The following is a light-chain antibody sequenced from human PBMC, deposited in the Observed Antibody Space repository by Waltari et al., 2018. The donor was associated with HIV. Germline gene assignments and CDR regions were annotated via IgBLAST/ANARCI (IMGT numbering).Light chain of an antibody. CDR3: QSSDNTLSGSV. CDR1: NSNLGPHE. V-gene: IGLV1-40*01. Sequence: QSVLTQPPSVSGAPGQRVTLPCTAANSNLGPHEAHGYRQCPCTAPQLLIYNTNNRPSGVPDRFSGSKSGTSASLAITGLQAEDEADYYCQSSDNTLSGSVFGGGTKLTVL. J-gene: IGLJ2*01. CDR2: NTN.